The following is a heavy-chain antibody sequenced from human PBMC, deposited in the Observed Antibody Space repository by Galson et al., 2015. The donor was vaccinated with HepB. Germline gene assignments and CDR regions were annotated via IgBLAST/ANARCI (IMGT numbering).Heavy chain of an antibody. Sequence: SLRLSCAASGFTFSSYNMNWVRQAPGKGLEWVSSISSGSSYIYYADSVKGRFTISRDNAKNSLYLQMNSLRAEDTAVYYCARDGHYGGGAFDIWGQGTMVTVSS. J-gene: IGHJ3*02. CDR1: GFTFSSYN. V-gene: IGHV3-21*01. CDR2: ISSGSSYI. CDR3: ARDGHYGGGAFDI. D-gene: IGHD3-10*01.